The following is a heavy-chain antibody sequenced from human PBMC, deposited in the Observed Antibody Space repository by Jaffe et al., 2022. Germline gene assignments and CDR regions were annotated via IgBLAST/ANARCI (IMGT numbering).Heavy chain of an antibody. J-gene: IGHJ6*03. V-gene: IGHV1-8*01. D-gene: IGHD3-3*01. CDR3: ARGPASQTYYDFWSGYSPYYYYYYMDV. Sequence: QVQLVQSGAEVKKPGASVKVSCKASGYTFTSYDINWVRQATGQGLEWMGWMNPNSGNTGYAQKFQGRVTMTRNTSISTAYMELSSLRSEDTAVYYCARGPASQTYYDFWSGYSPYYYYYYMDVWGKGTTVTVSS. CDR1: GYTFTSYD. CDR2: MNPNSGNT.